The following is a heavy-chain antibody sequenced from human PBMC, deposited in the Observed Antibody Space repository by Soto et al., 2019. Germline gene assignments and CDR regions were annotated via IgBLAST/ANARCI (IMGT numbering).Heavy chain of an antibody. J-gene: IGHJ6*02. CDR2: TYYRSKWYN. Sequence: PSQTLSLTCAISGDTVSSNSAAWTWIRQSPSRGLEWLGKTYYRSKWYNEYAVFVKSRISINADTSKNQFSLQLDSVTPEDTAVYYCARGGYSMDVWGQGTTGTVYS. V-gene: IGHV6-1*01. D-gene: IGHD3-10*01. CDR3: ARGGYSMDV. CDR1: GDTVSSNSAA.